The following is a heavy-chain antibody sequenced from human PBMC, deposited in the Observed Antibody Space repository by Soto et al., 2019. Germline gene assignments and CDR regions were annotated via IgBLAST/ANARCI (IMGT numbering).Heavy chain of an antibody. CDR2: IWSDGSNK. CDR1: GLTFSSYG. Sequence: QVQLVESGGGVVQPGRSLRLSCAASGLTFSSYGMHWVRQAPGKGLEWGAVIWSDGSNKYYADSVKGRFTISRDNSKNTLYLQMNSLRVEDTAVYYCASAAGAYDNWGQGTLVTVSS. V-gene: IGHV3-33*01. CDR3: ASAAGAYDN. J-gene: IGHJ4*02. D-gene: IGHD1-26*01.